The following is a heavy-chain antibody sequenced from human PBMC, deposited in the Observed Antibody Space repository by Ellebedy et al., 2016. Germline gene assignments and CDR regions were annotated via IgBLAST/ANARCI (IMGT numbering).Heavy chain of an antibody. Sequence: GSLRLSCTVSGGSISSYYWSWIRQPPGKGLEWIGYIYYSGSTNYNPSLKSQVTISVDTSKNQFSLKLSSVTAADTAVYYCARAIYDSSGYYYYYYMDVWGKGTTVTVSS. CDR3: ARAIYDSSGYYYYYYMDV. CDR2: IYYSGST. D-gene: IGHD3-22*01. J-gene: IGHJ6*03. V-gene: IGHV4-59*08. CDR1: GGSISSYY.